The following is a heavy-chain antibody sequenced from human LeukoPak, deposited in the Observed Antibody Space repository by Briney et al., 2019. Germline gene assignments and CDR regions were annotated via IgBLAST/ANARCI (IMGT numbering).Heavy chain of an antibody. CDR3: ARGRDIAEAHY. Sequence: VASVKVSCKVSGYTFTGYYMHWVRQAPGQGLEWMGWISAYNGNTNYAQKLQGRVTMTTDTSTSTAYMELRSLRSDDTAVYYCARGRDIAEAHYWGQGTLLTVSS. D-gene: IGHD6-13*01. J-gene: IGHJ4*02. CDR2: ISAYNGNT. V-gene: IGHV1-18*04. CDR1: GYTFTGYY.